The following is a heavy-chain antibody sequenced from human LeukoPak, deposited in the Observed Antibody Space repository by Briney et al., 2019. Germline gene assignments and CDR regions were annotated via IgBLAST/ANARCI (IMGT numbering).Heavy chain of an antibody. D-gene: IGHD3-10*01. CDR2: IYYSGNT. J-gene: IGHJ4*02. V-gene: IGHV4-39*07. Sequence: SETLSLTCTVSGDSISTSNSYWGWIRQPPGKGLEWIGSIYYSGNTYYNASLKSRVTISVDTSKNQFSLKLSSVTAADTAVYYCAREARITMVRGVIITSRNPFDYWGQGTLVTVSS. CDR3: AREARITMVRGVIITSRNPFDY. CDR1: GDSISTSNSY.